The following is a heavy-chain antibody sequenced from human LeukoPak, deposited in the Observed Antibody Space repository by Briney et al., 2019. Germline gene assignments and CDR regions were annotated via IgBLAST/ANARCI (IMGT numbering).Heavy chain of an antibody. CDR1: GYSFTSYW. J-gene: IGHJ5*02. D-gene: IGHD3-22*01. CDR3: ARLRDSSGYYYVYGNWFDP. V-gene: IGHV5-51*01. CDR2: IYPGDSDT. Sequence: GESLKISCKGSGYSFTSYWIGWVRQMPGKGLEWMGIIYPGDSDTRYSPSFQGQVTISADKSISTAYLQWSGLKASDTAMYYCARLRDSSGYYYVYGNWFDPWGQGTLVTVSS.